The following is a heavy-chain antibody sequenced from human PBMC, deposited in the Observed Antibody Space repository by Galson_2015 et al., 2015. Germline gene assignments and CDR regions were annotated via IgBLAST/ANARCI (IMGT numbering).Heavy chain of an antibody. CDR1: GLTFSSYG. CDR3: ARGLGVWSFDL. D-gene: IGHD3-16*01. CDR2: ISYDGGDK. Sequence: SLRLSCAASGLTFSSYGMHWVRQAPGKGLEWVAGISYDGGDKYYADSVKGRVTISRDNSKNTLYPQMNSLRAEDTAVYYCARGLGVWSFDLWGRGTLVTVSS. V-gene: IGHV3-30*12. J-gene: IGHJ2*01.